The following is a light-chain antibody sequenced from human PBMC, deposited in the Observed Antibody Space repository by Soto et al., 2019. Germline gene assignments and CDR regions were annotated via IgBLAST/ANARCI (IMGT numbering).Light chain of an antibody. CDR3: QQRSNWPLGT. V-gene: IGKV3-11*01. CDR1: QSVGSY. J-gene: IGKJ1*01. Sequence: EIVLTQSPATLSLSPGERATLSCRASQSVGSYLAWYQQKPGQAPRLLIFDASNRATGIPARFSGSGSGTDFPLTISSLAPEDFAVHYCQQRSNWPLGTFGQGTKVEIK. CDR2: DAS.